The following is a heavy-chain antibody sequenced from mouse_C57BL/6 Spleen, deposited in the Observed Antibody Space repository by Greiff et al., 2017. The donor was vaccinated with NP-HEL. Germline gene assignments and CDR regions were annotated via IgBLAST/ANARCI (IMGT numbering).Heavy chain of an antibody. J-gene: IGHJ3*01. CDR1: GYAFSSYW. D-gene: IGHD1-1*01. Sequence: QVQLQQSGAELVKPGASVKISCKASGYAFSSYWMNWVKQRPGKGLEWIGQIYPGDGDTNYNGKFKGTATLTADKSSSTAYMQLSSLTSEDSAVYFCAREDYYGSIAYWGQGTLVTVSA. V-gene: IGHV1-80*01. CDR3: AREDYYGSIAY. CDR2: IYPGDGDT.